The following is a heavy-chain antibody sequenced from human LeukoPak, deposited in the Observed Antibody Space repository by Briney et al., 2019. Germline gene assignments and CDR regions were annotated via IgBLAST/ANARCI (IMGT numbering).Heavy chain of an antibody. CDR1: GGSISSSSYY. V-gene: IGHV4-39*01. J-gene: IGHJ5*02. Sequence: SETLSLTCTVSGGSISSSSYYWGWIRQPPGKGLEWIGSTYYSGSTYYNPSLKSRVTISVDTSKNQFSLKLSSVTAADTAVHYCARSEPKPNWFDPWGQGTLVTVSS. CDR2: TYYSGST. CDR3: ARSEPKPNWFDP.